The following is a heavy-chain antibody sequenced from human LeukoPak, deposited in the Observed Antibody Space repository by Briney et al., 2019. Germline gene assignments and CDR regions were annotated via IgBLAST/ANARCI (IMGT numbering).Heavy chain of an antibody. CDR3: ARGWSPAYYYDSSGIISLDY. J-gene: IGHJ4*02. D-gene: IGHD3-22*01. CDR2: ISDSGST. CDR1: GASISSGGYS. V-gene: IGHV4-30-2*01. Sequence: NPSQTLSLTCAVSGASISSGGYSWSWIRQPPGKGLEWIGFISDSGSTYYNPSLKSRVTISVDTSKNQFSLKLSSVTAADTAVYYCARGWSPAYYYDSSGIISLDYWGQGTLVTVSS.